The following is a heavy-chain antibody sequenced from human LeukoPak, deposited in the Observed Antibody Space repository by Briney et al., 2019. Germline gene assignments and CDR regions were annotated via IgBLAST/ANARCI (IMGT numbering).Heavy chain of an antibody. CDR3: TRDDRVYCSGGSCYGYYFDY. CDR2: IRQDGSEK. Sequence: GGSLRLSCAAPGFTFSSYWMSWVRQAPGKGLEWVANIRQDGSEKHYVDSVKGRLTISRDNAKNSLYLQMNSLRAEDTAVYYCTRDDRVYCSGGSCYGYYFDYWGQGTLVTVSS. J-gene: IGHJ4*02. D-gene: IGHD2-15*01. V-gene: IGHV3-7*05. CDR1: GFTFSSYW.